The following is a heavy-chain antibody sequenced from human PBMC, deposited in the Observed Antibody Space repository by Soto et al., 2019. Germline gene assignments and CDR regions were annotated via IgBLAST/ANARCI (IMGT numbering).Heavy chain of an antibody. V-gene: IGHV1-69*13. J-gene: IGHJ6*02. CDR1: GGTFSSYA. D-gene: IGHD6-13*01. Sequence: GASVKVSCKASGGTFSSYAISWVRQAPGQGLEWMGGVIPIFHTSNYAQKFQGRVTITADEFPSTAYMELNSLRAEDTAVYYCARDRIEAAGTPRFNYYYGMDVWGQGTTVTVSS. CDR2: VIPIFHTS. CDR3: ARDRIEAAGTPRFNYYYGMDV.